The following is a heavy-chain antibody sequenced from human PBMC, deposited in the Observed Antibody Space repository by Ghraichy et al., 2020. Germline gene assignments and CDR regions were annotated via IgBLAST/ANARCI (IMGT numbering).Heavy chain of an antibody. Sequence: ASVKVSCKASGYTFTAYYIHWVRQAPGQGLEWMGRISPNNGGTNYAQKFHGRFTLSTDTSINTAYMELSRLTSDDTAVYFCARASTSSSDFYFWGQGTLVTVSS. D-gene: IGHD6-6*01. CDR3: ARASTSSSDFYF. CDR1: GYTFTAYY. J-gene: IGHJ4*02. CDR2: ISPNNGGT. V-gene: IGHV1-2*06.